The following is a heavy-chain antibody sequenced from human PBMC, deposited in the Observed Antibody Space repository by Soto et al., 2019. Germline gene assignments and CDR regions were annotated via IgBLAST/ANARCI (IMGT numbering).Heavy chain of an antibody. CDR1: GFTFSSYA. CDR3: AKPTARYGMPDY. Sequence: GGSLRHSCAASGFTFSSYAMSGVRQAPGKGLEWVSAISGSGGSTYYADSVKGRFTISRDNSKNTLYLQMNSLRAEDTAVYYCAKPTARYGMPDYWGQGTLVTVSS. D-gene: IGHD6-6*01. V-gene: IGHV3-23*01. CDR2: ISGSGGST. J-gene: IGHJ4*02.